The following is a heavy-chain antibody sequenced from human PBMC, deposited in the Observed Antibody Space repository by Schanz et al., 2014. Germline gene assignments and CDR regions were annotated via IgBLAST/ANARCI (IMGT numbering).Heavy chain of an antibody. CDR1: GFTFTNYA. CDR2: ISDSGDTA. V-gene: IGHV3-23*04. J-gene: IGHJ4*02. Sequence: EVQLVESGGGLVQPGGSLRLSCAASGFTFTNYAMSWVRQAPGKGLEWVSLISDSGDTAYYADSVKGRFTISRDNFKGALYLQMSSLRAEDTAVYYCAKSLESCPGGRCSRVYFDYWGQGTLVTVSS. CDR3: AKSLESCPGGRCSRVYFDY. D-gene: IGHD2-8*02.